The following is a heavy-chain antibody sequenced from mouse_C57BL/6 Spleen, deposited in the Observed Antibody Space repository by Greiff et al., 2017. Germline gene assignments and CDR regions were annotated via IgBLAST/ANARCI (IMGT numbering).Heavy chain of an antibody. CDR3: ARGGYYDAMDY. CDR2: ISDGGSYT. V-gene: IGHV5-4*01. D-gene: IGHD2-2*01. Sequence: EVHLVESGGGLVKPGGSLKLSCAASGFTFSSYAMSWVRQTPEKRLEWVATISDGGSYTYYPDNVKGRFTISRDNAKNNLYLQMSHLKSEDTAMYYCARGGYYDAMDYWGQGTSVTVSS. J-gene: IGHJ4*01. CDR1: GFTFSSYA.